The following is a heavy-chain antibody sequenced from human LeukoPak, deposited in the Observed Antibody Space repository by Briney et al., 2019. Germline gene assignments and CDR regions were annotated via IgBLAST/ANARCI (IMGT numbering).Heavy chain of an antibody. Sequence: PSETLSLTCAVYGGSFSGYYWSWIRQPPGKGLEWIGEINHSGSTNYNPSLKSRVTISVDTSKNQFSLKLSSVTAADTAVYYCARHAPDYGDRTDYYYYYMDVWGKGTTVTISS. D-gene: IGHD4-17*01. V-gene: IGHV4-34*01. CDR1: GGSFSGYY. CDR2: INHSGST. CDR3: ARHAPDYGDRTDYYYYYMDV. J-gene: IGHJ6*03.